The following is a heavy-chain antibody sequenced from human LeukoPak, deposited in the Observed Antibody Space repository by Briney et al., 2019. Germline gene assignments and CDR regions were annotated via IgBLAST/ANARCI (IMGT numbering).Heavy chain of an antibody. V-gene: IGHV3-53*01. D-gene: IGHD1-26*01. J-gene: IGHJ4*02. Sequence: GGSLRLSCAASEFIFSSNYMSWVRQAPGKGLEWVSVIYSGGSTYYADSVKGRFTISRDNSKNTLYLQMNSLRAEDTAVYYCASSGNYYPYLLDYWGQGTLVTVSS. CDR3: ASSGNYYPYLLDY. CDR1: EFIFSSNY. CDR2: IYSGGST.